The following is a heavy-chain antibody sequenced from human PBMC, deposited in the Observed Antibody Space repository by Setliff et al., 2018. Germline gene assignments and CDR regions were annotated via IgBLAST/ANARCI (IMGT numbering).Heavy chain of an antibody. CDR3: VRDRAAIVVGPPNAAFDI. D-gene: IGHD2-2*01. V-gene: IGHV1-18*01. CDR1: GYTFAKYG. CDR2: ISGYNGYT. Sequence: GASVKVSCKAFGYTFAKYGTSWVRQAPGQGLEWMGWISGYNGYTVYAQKLQGRVTLTTDTSTGTAYMEVRSLRSDDTAQYYCVRDRAAIVVGPPNAAFDIWGQGTMVTVSS. J-gene: IGHJ3*02.